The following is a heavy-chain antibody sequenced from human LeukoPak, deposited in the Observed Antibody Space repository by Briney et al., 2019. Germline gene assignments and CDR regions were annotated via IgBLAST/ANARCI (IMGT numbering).Heavy chain of an antibody. J-gene: IGHJ4*02. V-gene: IGHV3-23*01. CDR3: AKADSVYRYGDTYYFDY. Sequence: GGSLRLSCAASGFTFSSYSMSWVRQAPGKGLEWVSVISGSGGSTDYADSVKGRFTISRDNSKNTLYLQMNSLRAEDTAVYYCAKADSVYRYGDTYYFDYWGQGTLVTVSS. D-gene: IGHD3-16*02. CDR1: GFTFSSYS. CDR2: ISGSGGST.